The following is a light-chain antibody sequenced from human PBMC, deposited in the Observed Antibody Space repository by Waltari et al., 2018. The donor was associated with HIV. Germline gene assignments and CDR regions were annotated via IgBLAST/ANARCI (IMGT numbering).Light chain of an antibody. V-gene: IGKV4-1*01. CDR1: PSVLWNSNNRNY. CDR2: WAS. J-gene: IGKJ2*01. CDR3: QQYYDVPFT. Sequence: DIVITQSPDSLPVSLCERAPINCKSSPSVLWNSNNRNYLAWYQQTQGRPPKLLIYWASTRESGVPDRFSGSGSGTDFTLTISSLQAEDVAVYYCQQYYDVPFTFGQGTKLEIK.